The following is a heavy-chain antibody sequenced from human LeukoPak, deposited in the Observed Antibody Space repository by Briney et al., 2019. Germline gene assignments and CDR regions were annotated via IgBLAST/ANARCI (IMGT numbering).Heavy chain of an antibody. CDR1: GGTFSSYA. Sequence: GSSVKVSCKASGGTFSSYAISWVRQAPGQGLEWMGGIIPIFGTANYAQKFQGRVTITADESTSTAYMELSSLRSEDTAVYYCARAKYSGYDSGLGTAMVTSFDYWGQGTLVTVSS. V-gene: IGHV1-69*01. CDR3: ARAKYSGYDSGLGTAMVTSFDY. CDR2: IIPIFGTA. D-gene: IGHD5-12*01. J-gene: IGHJ4*02.